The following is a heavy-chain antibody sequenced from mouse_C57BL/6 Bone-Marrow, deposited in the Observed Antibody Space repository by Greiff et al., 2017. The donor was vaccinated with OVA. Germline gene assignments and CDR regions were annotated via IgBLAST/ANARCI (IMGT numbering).Heavy chain of an antibody. CDR1: GFSLTSYA. Sequence: VKLEESGPGLVAPSQSLSITCTVSGFSLTSYAISWVRQPPGKGLEWLGVIWTGGGTNYNSALNSRLSISKDNSKSQVFLKMNSLQTDDTARYYCALSYYYGSSPFAYWGQGTLVTVSA. CDR3: ALSYYYGSSPFAY. D-gene: IGHD1-1*01. V-gene: IGHV2-9-1*01. J-gene: IGHJ3*01. CDR2: IWTGGGT.